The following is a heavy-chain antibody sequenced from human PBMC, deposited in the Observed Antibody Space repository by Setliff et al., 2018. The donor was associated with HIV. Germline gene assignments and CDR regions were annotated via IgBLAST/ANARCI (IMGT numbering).Heavy chain of an antibody. CDR2: INPSGGST. Sequence: GASVKVSCKASGYTFVSDYIHWERQAPGQGPEWMGIINPSGGSTNYAQKFQGRVTMTRDTSTSTVYMELSSLRFEDTAVYYCARDLGSITIFGVVIQGAFDMWGQGTMVTVSS. CDR3: ARDLGSITIFGVVIQGAFDM. D-gene: IGHD3-3*01. V-gene: IGHV1-46*01. CDR1: GYTFVSDY. J-gene: IGHJ3*02.